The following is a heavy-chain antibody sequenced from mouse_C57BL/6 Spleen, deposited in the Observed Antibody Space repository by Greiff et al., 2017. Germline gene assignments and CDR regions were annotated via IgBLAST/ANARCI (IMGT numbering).Heavy chain of an antibody. Sequence: QVQLKESGAELAKPGASVKLSCKASGYTFTSYWMHWVKQRPGQGLEWIGYITPSSGYTKYNQKFKDKATLTADKSSSTAYMQLSSLTYEDSAVYYCARGVLRYFGVWGTGTTVTVSS. CDR3: ARGVLRYFGV. V-gene: IGHV1-7*01. CDR2: ITPSSGYT. CDR1: GYTFTSYW. J-gene: IGHJ1*03. D-gene: IGHD1-1*01.